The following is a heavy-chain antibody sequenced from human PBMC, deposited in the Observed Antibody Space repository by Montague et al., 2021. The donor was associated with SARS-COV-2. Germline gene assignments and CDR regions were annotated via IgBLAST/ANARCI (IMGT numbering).Heavy chain of an antibody. CDR3: ARVGRQQLVRLSGMDV. CDR1: GGSISSSSYC. Sequence: SETLSLTCTVSGGSISSSSYCWGWIRQPPGKGLEWIGSIYYSGSTYYNPSLKSRVTISVDTSKNQFSLRLSSVAAANTAVYYYARVGRQQLVRLSGMDVWGQGTTVTVSS. D-gene: IGHD6-13*01. J-gene: IGHJ6*02. CDR2: IYYSGST. V-gene: IGHV4-39*07.